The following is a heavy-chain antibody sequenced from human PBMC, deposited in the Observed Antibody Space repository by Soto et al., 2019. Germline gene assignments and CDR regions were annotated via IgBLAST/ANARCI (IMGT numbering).Heavy chain of an antibody. CDR1: GFTFSSYG. D-gene: IGHD5-12*01. J-gene: IGHJ3*02. CDR3: ERDDRDGYERSHFDI. Sequence: GGSLRLSCAASGFTFSSYGMHWVRQAPGKGLEWVAVIWYGGSNKYYADSVKGRFTISRDNSKNTLYLQMNSLRAEDTAVYYCERDDRDGYERSHFDIWGQGTMVTVSS. V-gene: IGHV3-33*01. CDR2: IWYGGSNK.